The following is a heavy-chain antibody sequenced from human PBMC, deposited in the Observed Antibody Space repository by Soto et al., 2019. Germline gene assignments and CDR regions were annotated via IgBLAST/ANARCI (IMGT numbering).Heavy chain of an antibody. CDR3: ARESKRGGIVVSVDLQRNNGFDP. D-gene: IGHD2-15*01. Sequence: SETLSLTCAVSGGSFSGYYWSWIRQPPGKGLEWIGEIKHSGSTNYNPSLKSRVTISVDTSKNQFSLKLSSVTAADTAVYYCARESKRGGIVVSVDLQRNNGFDPWGQGTLVTVSS. J-gene: IGHJ5*02. V-gene: IGHV4-34*01. CDR1: GGSFSGYY. CDR2: IKHSGST.